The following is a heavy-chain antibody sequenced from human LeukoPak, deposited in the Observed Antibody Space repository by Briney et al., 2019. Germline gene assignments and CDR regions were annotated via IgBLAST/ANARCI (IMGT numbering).Heavy chain of an antibody. Sequence: GGSLRLSCAASGFTLSSYAMNWVRQAPGTGLEWVSYISPSSTLIYYADSVKGRFTISRDNAKKSLFLQMNSLRAEDTAVYYCASLASEWELPEVDYWGLGTLVTVSS. D-gene: IGHD1-26*01. CDR1: GFTLSSYA. CDR2: ISPSSTLI. J-gene: IGHJ4*02. CDR3: ASLASEWELPEVDY. V-gene: IGHV3-48*01.